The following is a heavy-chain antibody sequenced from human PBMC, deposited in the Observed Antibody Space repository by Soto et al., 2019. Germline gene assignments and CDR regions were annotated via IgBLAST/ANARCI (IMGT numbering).Heavy chain of an antibody. V-gene: IGHV3-23*01. J-gene: IGHJ4*02. CDR2: ISGRGGST. CDR3: ARRGSGSYYAY. Sequence: EVQLLESGGGLVQHGGSLRLSCAASGFTFSSYAMRWVRQAPVKGLEWVSAISGRGGSTYYADSVKGRFTISRDNPKNALYLHMNSLRAEDTAVYYCARRGSGSYYAYWGQGTLVTVSS. CDR1: GFTFSSYA. D-gene: IGHD1-26*01.